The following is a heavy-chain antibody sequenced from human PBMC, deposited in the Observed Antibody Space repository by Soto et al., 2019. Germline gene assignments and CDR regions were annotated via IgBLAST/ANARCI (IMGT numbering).Heavy chain of an antibody. CDR2: IKQDGSEK. J-gene: IGHJ3*02. Sequence: GGSLRLSCAASGFTFSSYWMSWVRQAPGKGLEWVANIKQDGSEKYYVDSVKGRFTISRDNAKNSLYLQMNSLRAEDTAVYYCARDSPRITMIVVADWAGAFDIWGQGTMVTVSS. D-gene: IGHD3-22*01. CDR1: GFTFSSYW. CDR3: ARDSPRITMIVVADWAGAFDI. V-gene: IGHV3-7*01.